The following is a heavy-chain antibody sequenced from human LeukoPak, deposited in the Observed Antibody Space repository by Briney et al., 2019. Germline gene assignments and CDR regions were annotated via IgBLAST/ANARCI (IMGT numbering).Heavy chain of an antibody. CDR3: ARWQWLTRGDY. J-gene: IGHJ4*02. D-gene: IGHD6-19*01. Sequence: SVKVSCKASGFTFTSSAVQWVRQARGQRLEWIGWIVVGSGNTNYAQKFQERVTITRDMSTSTAYMELSSLRSDDTAVYYCARWQWLTRGDYWGQGTLVTVSS. CDR1: GFTFTSSA. CDR2: IVVGSGNT. V-gene: IGHV1-58*01.